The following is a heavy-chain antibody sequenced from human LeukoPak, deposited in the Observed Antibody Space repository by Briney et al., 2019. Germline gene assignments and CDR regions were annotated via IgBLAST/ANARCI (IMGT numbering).Heavy chain of an antibody. D-gene: IGHD1-26*01. CDR3: ARGTFRGTRYYYYYMDV. CDR1: GFSFRIYV. J-gene: IGHJ6*03. CDR2: INNSGST. V-gene: IGHV4-34*01. Sequence: LTLSCAPSGFSFRIYVMHWVREAPGEGLECIGEINNSGSTNYHTSLNSRVTISVDTSKNQFSLKLSSVTAADTAVYYCARGTFRGTRYYYYYMDVWGKGTTVTVSS.